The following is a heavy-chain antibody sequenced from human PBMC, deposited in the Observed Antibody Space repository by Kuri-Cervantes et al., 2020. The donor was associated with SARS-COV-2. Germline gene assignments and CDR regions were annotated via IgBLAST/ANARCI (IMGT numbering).Heavy chain of an antibody. D-gene: IGHD1-26*01. Sequence: ASVKVSCKVSGYTLTELSMHWVRQAPGKGLEWMGGFDPEDGETIYAQKFQGRVTMTEDTSTDTAYMELSSLRSEHTAVYYCATGSVFSGSYWFDPWGQGTLVTVSS. V-gene: IGHV1-24*01. CDR3: ATGSVFSGSYWFDP. CDR1: GYTLTELS. J-gene: IGHJ5*01. CDR2: FDPEDGET.